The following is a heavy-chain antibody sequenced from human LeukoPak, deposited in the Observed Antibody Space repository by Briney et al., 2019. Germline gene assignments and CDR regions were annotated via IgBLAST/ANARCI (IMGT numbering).Heavy chain of an antibody. CDR3: ARVNPLGELF. V-gene: IGHV4-59*01. CDR1: GGSISSYY. Sequence: PSETLSLTCTVSGGSISSYYWSWIRQPPGKGLEWIGYIYYSGSTNYNPSLKSRVTISVDTTKNQSSLKLSSVTAADAAVYYCARVNPLGELFWGQGTLVTVSS. CDR2: IYYSGST. J-gene: IGHJ4*02. D-gene: IGHD3-16*01.